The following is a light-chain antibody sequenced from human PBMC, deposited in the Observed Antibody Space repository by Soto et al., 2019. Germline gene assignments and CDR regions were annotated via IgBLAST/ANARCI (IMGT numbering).Light chain of an antibody. CDR3: QQYGSSVLT. Sequence: EIVLTQSPGTLSLSPGERATLSCKTSQSRGCNFLARYLRKPGQAPRPLIYASSNRATGIPVRFSGSASGTDFTLTINRLEPEDFAVYYCQQYGSSVLTFGGGTKVDI. J-gene: IGKJ4*01. CDR2: ASS. V-gene: IGKV3-20*01. CDR1: QSRGCNF.